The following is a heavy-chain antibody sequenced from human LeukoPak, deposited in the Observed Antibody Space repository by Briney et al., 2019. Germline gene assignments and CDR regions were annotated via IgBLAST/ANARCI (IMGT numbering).Heavy chain of an antibody. D-gene: IGHD4-17*01. V-gene: IGHV1-46*01. CDR1: GYTFIRNY. Sequence: ASVKVSCKASGYTFIRNYIHWVRQAPGQGLEWMGIINPSSASTSYAQKFQGRVTMTGDMSTSTVYMELSSLRSEDTAVYYCARGTVTFYYYYMDVWGKGTTVTISS. J-gene: IGHJ6*03. CDR3: ARGTVTFYYYYMDV. CDR2: INPSSAST.